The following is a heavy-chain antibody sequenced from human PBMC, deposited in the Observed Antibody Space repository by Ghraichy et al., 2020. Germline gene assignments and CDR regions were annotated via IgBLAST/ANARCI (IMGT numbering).Heavy chain of an antibody. CDR1: GFTFSSYE. CDR3: ARDRDDSSGYYSLYAFDI. V-gene: IGHV3-48*03. D-gene: IGHD3-22*01. Sequence: GGSLRLSCAASGFTFSSYEMNWVRQAPGKGLEWVSYISSSGSTIYYADSVKGRFTISRDNAKNSLYLQMNSLRAEDTAVYYCARDRDDSSGYYSLYAFDIWGQGTMVTVSS. J-gene: IGHJ3*02. CDR2: ISSSGSTI.